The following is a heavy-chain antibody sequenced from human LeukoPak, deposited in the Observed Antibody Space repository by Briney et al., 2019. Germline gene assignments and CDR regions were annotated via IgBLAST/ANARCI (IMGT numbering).Heavy chain of an antibody. Sequence: SETLSLTCAVSGVSISSSNWWSWVRQPPGKGLEWIGDIYHTGITNYNPSLKNRVAISVDTSKNQFSLRLNSVTAADTALYYCARDEPRGAWVYWGQGALVTVSS. V-gene: IGHV4-4*02. J-gene: IGHJ4*02. CDR3: ARDEPRGAWVY. CDR1: GVSISSSNW. CDR2: IYHTGIT. D-gene: IGHD1-14*01.